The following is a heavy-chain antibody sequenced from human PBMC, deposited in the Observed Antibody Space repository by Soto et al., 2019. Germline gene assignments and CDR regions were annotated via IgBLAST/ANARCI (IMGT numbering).Heavy chain of an antibody. CDR2: INTNTGNP. J-gene: IGHJ4*02. CDR1: GYTFTSYA. CDR3: ATGLYDSSGYPGY. Sequence: SVKVSCKASGYTFTSYAMNWVRQAPGQGLEWMGWINTNTGNPTYAQGFTGRFVFSLDTSVSTAYLQVCSLKAEDTAGYYCATGLYDSSGYPGYSGTGTWVTVS. D-gene: IGHD3-22*01. V-gene: IGHV7-4-1*01.